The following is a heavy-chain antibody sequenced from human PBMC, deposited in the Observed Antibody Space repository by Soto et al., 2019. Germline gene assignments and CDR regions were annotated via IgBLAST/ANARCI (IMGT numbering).Heavy chain of an antibody. J-gene: IGHJ3*01. CDR3: ARGIYDTSVGTAFDV. Sequence: SQTLSLTCAISGDSVSSDTVVWNLIRLSPSRGLEWLGRTYYRSKWYHEYAVFVQSRISINPDTSKNHFSLQLNSVTPEDTAVHYCARGIYDTSVGTAFDVWGQGTKVTVS. CDR1: GDSVSSDTVV. CDR2: TYYRSKWYH. V-gene: IGHV6-1*01. D-gene: IGHD3-22*01.